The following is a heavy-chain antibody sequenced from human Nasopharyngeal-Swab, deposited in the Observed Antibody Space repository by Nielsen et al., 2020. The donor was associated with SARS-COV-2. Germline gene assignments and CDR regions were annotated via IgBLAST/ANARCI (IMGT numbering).Heavy chain of an antibody. D-gene: IGHD5-18*01. CDR3: TTGLRGGYSYGYNY. V-gene: IGHV3-15*01. CDR2: IKSKTDGGTT. Sequence: VRQAPGKGLEWVGRIKSKTDGGTTDYAAPVKGRLTNSRDDSKNTLYLQMNSLKTEDTAVYYCTTGLRGGYSYGYNYWGQGTLVTVSS. J-gene: IGHJ4*02.